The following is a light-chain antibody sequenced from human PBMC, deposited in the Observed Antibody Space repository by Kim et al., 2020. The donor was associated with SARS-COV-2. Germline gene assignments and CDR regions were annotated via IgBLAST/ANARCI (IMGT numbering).Light chain of an antibody. V-gene: IGKV3-20*01. CDR3: QQYGSSPLT. J-gene: IGKJ4*01. CDR2: GAS. CDR1: QSVSNSY. Sequence: SQEERATLTCRARQSVSNSYLDWYQQKPGQATRLLIYGASSRATGMPDRFSSSGSGTDFTFSISRLEPEDVAVYYCQQYGSSPLTFGGGTKVDIK.